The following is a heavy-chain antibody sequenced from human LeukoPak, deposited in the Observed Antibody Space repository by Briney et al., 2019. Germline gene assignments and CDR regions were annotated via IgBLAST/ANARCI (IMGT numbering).Heavy chain of an antibody. Sequence: GESLQISCKGSGSSFTSYWIGWVRQMPGKGLEWMGIIYPGDSDTRYSPSFQGQVTISADKSISTAYLQWSSLKASDTAMYYCARGDGSGSYYAPHWFDPWGQGTLVTVSS. J-gene: IGHJ5*02. CDR1: GSSFTSYW. CDR3: ARGDGSGSYYAPHWFDP. CDR2: IYPGDSDT. D-gene: IGHD3-10*01. V-gene: IGHV5-51*01.